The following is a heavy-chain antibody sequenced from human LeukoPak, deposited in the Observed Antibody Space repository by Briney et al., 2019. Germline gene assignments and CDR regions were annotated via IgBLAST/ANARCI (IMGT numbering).Heavy chain of an antibody. J-gene: IGHJ4*02. V-gene: IGHV3-64D*06. CDR2: ITNNGGST. Sequence: GGSLRLSCSVSGFTFSDYAMHWVRQAPGKGLEYVSAITNNGGSTYYAYSAKGRFSVSRDNSKNTVYLQLSSLRPDDTAVYYCVKGRIYCCYPSLDYWGQGTLVTVSS. D-gene: IGHD2-2*01. CDR1: GFTFSDYA. CDR3: VKGRIYCCYPSLDY.